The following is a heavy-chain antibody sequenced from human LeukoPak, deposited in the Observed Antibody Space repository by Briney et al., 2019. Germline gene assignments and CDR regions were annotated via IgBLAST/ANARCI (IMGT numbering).Heavy chain of an antibody. CDR2: ISSSGSTI. CDR3: ARELYDYVTRYFDY. J-gene: IGHJ4*02. CDR1: GFTFSDYC. V-gene: IGHV3-11*01. D-gene: IGHD3-16*01. Sequence: PGGSLRLSCAASGFTFSDYCMSWIRQAPGKGLEWVSYISSSGSTIYYADSVKGRFTISRDNAKNSLYLQMNSLRAEDTAVYYCARELYDYVTRYFDYWGQGTLVTVSS.